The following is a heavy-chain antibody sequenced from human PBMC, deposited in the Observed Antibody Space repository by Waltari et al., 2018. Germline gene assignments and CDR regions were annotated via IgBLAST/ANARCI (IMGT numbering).Heavy chain of an antibody. CDR1: GFTFSSYE. D-gene: IGHD3-10*01. Sequence: EVQLVESGGGLVQPGGSLRLSCAASGFTFSSYEMNWVRQAPGKGLEWVSYISSSGSTIYYADSVKGRFTISRDNAKNSLYLQMNSLRAEDMAVYYCARAMDHAFDIWGQGTMVTVSS. V-gene: IGHV3-48*03. J-gene: IGHJ3*02. CDR2: ISSSGSTI. CDR3: ARAMDHAFDI.